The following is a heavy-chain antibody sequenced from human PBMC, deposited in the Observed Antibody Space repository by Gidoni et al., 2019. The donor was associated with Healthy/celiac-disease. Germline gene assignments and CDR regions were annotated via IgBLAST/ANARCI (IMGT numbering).Heavy chain of an antibody. CDR3: ARDREDYDSSGYYYFDY. CDR2: IIPIFGTA. CDR1: GGTFSSYA. D-gene: IGHD3-22*01. V-gene: IGHV1-69*01. Sequence: QVQLVQSGAEVKKPGSSVKVSCKASGGTFSSYAISWVRQAPGQGLEWMGGIIPIFGTANYAQKFQGRVTITADESTSTAYMELSSLRSEDTAVYYCARDREDYDSSGYYYFDYWGQGTLVTVSS. J-gene: IGHJ4*02.